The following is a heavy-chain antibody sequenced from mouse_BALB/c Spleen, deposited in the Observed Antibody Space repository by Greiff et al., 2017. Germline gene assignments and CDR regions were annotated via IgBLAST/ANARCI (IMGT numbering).Heavy chain of an antibody. CDR3: ARHHYFDY. CDR2: ISSGGSYT. CDR1: GFTFSSYG. Sequence: EVKLVESGGDLVKPGGSLKLSCEASGFTFSSYGMSWVRQTPDKRLEWVATISSGGSYTYYPDSVKGRFTISRDNAKNTLYLQMSSLKSEDTAMYYCARHHYFDYWGQGTTLTVSS. V-gene: IGHV5-6*02. J-gene: IGHJ2*01.